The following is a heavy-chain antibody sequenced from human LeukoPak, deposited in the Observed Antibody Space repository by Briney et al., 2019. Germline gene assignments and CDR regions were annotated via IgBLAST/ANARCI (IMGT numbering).Heavy chain of an antibody. CDR2: INYSGST. V-gene: IGHV4-61*08. CDR1: GGSISSGGYY. CDR3: ARVGGWLPHFDY. Sequence: SQTLSLTCTVSGGSISSGGYYWSWIRQPPGKGLEWIGSINYSGSTNYNPSLKSRLTISVDTAKNQLSLKLRSATAADTAVYYCARVGGWLPHFDYWGQGILVTVSS. D-gene: IGHD5-24*01. J-gene: IGHJ4*02.